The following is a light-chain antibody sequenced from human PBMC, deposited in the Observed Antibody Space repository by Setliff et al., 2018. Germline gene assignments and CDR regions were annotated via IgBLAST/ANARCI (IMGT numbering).Light chain of an antibody. Sequence: HSVLTQPASVSGSPGQSITISCAGTSSDVGAYSHVSWYQQYPGKAPKLMISEVSNRPSGIPNRFSGSKSGNTASLSISGLQAEDEADYYCSSYTSLSTRVFGTGTKVTV. CDR3: SSYTSLSTRV. J-gene: IGLJ1*01. CDR2: EVS. V-gene: IGLV2-14*01. CDR1: SSDVGAYSH.